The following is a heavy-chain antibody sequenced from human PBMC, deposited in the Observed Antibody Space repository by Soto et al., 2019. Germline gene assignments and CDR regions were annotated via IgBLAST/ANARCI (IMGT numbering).Heavy chain of an antibody. CDR2: MNPNSGNT. V-gene: IGHV1-8*01. CDR1: GYTFTSYD. CDR3: ARAKGQSYGMDV. Sequence: QVQLVQSGAEVKKPGASVKVSCKASGYTFTSYDINWVRQATGQGLEWMGWMNPNSGNTGYAQKFQGRVTMARNTSISTAYMELSSLRSADTAGYCCARAKGQSYGMDVWGQGTTVTVSS. J-gene: IGHJ6*02.